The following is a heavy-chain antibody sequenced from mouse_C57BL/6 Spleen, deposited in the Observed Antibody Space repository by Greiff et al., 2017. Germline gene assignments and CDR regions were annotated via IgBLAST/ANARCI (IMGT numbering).Heavy chain of an antibody. Sequence: QVQLKESGAELVRPGTSVKVSCKASGYAFTNYLIEWVKQRPGQGLEWIGVINPGSGGTNYNEKFKGKATLTADKSSSTAYMQLSSLTSEDSAVYFCARESGIYHYFGYRGKGTTLSVAS. CDR2: INPGSGGT. CDR1: GYAFTNYL. V-gene: IGHV1-54*01. CDR3: ARESGIYHYFGY. J-gene: IGHJ2*01. D-gene: IGHD1-1*01.